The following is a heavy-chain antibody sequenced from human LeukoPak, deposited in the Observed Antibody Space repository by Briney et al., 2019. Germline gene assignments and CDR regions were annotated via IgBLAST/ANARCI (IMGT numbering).Heavy chain of an antibody. CDR1: GYTLTELS. Sequence: ASVKVSCKVSGYTLTELSMHWVRQAPGQGLEWMGWISAYNGNTNYAQKLQGRVTMTTDTSTSTAYMELRSLRSDDTAVYYCARLQPNWNYDYWGQGTLVTVSS. D-gene: IGHD1-7*01. CDR2: ISAYNGNT. J-gene: IGHJ4*02. CDR3: ARLQPNWNYDY. V-gene: IGHV1-18*01.